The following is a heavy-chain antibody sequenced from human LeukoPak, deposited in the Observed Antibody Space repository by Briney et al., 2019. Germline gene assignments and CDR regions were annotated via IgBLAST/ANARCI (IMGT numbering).Heavy chain of an antibody. D-gene: IGHD3-22*01. CDR3: ARGXXIYYYYDSGGYPSRLDY. CDR2: INHSGST. CDR1: GGSFSGYY. V-gene: IGHV4-34*01. J-gene: IGHJ4*02. Sequence: SETLSLTCAVYGGSFSGYYWSWIRQPPGKGLEWIGEINHSGSTNYNPSLKSRVTISVDTSKNQFSLKLSSVTAADTAVYYCARGXXIYYYYDSGGYPSRLDYWGQGTLVTVSS.